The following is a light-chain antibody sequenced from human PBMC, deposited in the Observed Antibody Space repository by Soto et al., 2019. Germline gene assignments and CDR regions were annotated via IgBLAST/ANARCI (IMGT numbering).Light chain of an antibody. CDR3: QQYNAWPSRT. V-gene: IGKV3-15*01. Sequence: IVLTQSPAALSVSPGERATLSCRASQSVSTNLAWYQQKPGQPPRLLIYGASTRATGVPARFSGSGSGTGFTLTISSMQSEDVAVYYCQQYNAWPSRTFGQGTKVEIK. J-gene: IGKJ2*02. CDR1: QSVSTN. CDR2: GAS.